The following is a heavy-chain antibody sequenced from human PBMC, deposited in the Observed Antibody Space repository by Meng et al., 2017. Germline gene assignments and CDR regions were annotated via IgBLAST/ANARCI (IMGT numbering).Heavy chain of an antibody. V-gene: IGHV4/OR15-8*02. CDR2: IYHGGNT. D-gene: IGHD6-19*01. CDR3: ASWIYSCGWQ. J-gene: IGHJ4*02. Sequence: QVLQQVARPELSSPSGSLALSYLVSGGSISSVDWWSWVRQPPVKGLEWIGEIYHGGNTNYNPSLMSRVTISIDKSKNQFSLKLSSVTAADTAVYYCASWIYSCGWQWGQGTLVTVSS. CDR1: GGSISSVDW.